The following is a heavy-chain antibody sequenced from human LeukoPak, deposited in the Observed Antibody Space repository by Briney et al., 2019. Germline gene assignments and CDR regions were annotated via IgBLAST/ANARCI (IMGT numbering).Heavy chain of an antibody. CDR1: GGTFSSYA. CDR3: ARRHHVDIVDMIVDYYYGMDV. CDR2: IIPIFSTA. D-gene: IGHD5-12*01. J-gene: IGHJ6*02. Sequence: SVKVTCKASGGTFSSYAISWVRQAPGQGLEWMGGIIPIFSTANYAQKFQGRVTITADESTSTAYMELSSLRSEDTAVYYCARRHHVDIVDMIVDYYYGMDVWGQGTTVTVSS. V-gene: IGHV1-69*01.